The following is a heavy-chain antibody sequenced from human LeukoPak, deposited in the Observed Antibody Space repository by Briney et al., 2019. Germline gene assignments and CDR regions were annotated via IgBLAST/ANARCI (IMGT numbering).Heavy chain of an antibody. CDR2: ISGSGTST. CDR1: GFTFSSYA. V-gene: IGHV3-23*01. Sequence: QPGASLRLSCAASGFTFSSYAMSWVRQAPGKGLEWVSGISGSGTSTYYADSAKGPFTISRDNSKNTLYLQMDSLRAEDTAVYYCAKARYNSGWYGLDPWGQGTLVTVSS. J-gene: IGHJ5*02. CDR3: AKARYNSGWYGLDP. D-gene: IGHD6-19*01.